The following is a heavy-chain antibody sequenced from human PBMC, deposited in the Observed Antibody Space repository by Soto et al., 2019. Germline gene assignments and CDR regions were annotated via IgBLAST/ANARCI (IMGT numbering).Heavy chain of an antibody. D-gene: IGHD6-13*01. Sequence: SETLSLTCAVYGGSFSGYYWSWIRQPPGKGLEWIGEINHSGSTNYNPSLKSRVTISVDTSKNQFSLKLSSVTAADTAVYYCARGAIAAAKLSWYFDLWGRGTLVTASS. CDR1: GGSFSGYY. CDR3: ARGAIAAAKLSWYFDL. J-gene: IGHJ2*01. V-gene: IGHV4-34*01. CDR2: INHSGST.